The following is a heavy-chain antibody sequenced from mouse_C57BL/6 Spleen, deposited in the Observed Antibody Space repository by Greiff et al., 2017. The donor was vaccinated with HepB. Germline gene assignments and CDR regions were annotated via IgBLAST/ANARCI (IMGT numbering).Heavy chain of an antibody. CDR1: GYSITSGYY. Sequence: EVKLVESGPGLVKPSQSLSLTCSVTGYSITSGYYWNWIRQFPGNKLEWMGYISYDGSNNYNPSLKNRISITRDTSKNQFFLKLNSVTTEDTATYYCARIWAGEGYWGQGTTLTVSS. D-gene: IGHD3-2*02. CDR3: ARIWAGEGY. V-gene: IGHV3-6*01. J-gene: IGHJ2*01. CDR2: ISYDGSN.